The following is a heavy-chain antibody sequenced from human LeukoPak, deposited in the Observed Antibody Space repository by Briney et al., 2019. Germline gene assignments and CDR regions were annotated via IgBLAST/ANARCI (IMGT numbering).Heavy chain of an antibody. CDR1: GFTFNNYW. Sequence: GGSLRLSCVASGFTFNNYWMHWLRQAPGKGLVWVSHIKTDGSTTNYADSVRGRFTISRDNAKNTLYLQMNSLRVEDTAVYYCARDFMSGSVDPWGQGTLVTVSS. D-gene: IGHD3-10*01. V-gene: IGHV3-74*01. J-gene: IGHJ5*02. CDR2: IKTDGSTT. CDR3: ARDFMSGSVDP.